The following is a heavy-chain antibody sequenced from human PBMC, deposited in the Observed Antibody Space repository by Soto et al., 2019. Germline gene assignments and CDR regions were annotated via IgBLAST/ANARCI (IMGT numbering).Heavy chain of an antibody. CDR2: IKGDGICT. J-gene: IGHJ4*02. V-gene: IGHV3-74*01. CDR1: GFTFSSYW. Sequence: EVQLVESGGGLVQSGGSLRLSCAASGFTFSSYWMHWVRQAPGKGLVWVSRIKGDGICTNYADSVKGRFTISRDNAKDTVFLQMNGLSADDTAVYYCARGAMGNYYNDYWGQGTLVTVSS. CDR3: ARGAMGNYYNDY. D-gene: IGHD3-10*01.